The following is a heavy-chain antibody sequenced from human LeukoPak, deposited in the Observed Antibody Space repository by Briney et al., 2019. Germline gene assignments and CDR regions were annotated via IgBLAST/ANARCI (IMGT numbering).Heavy chain of an antibody. J-gene: IGHJ6*03. Sequence: SGGSLRLSCAASGFSFNTYTMHWVRQAPGKGLQYISSISANGGTRYYADSVTGRFIISRDNSKNTLYLHMGSLRTEDMAVYYCAREGYSSSWGLSYYYYYMDVWGKGTTVTVSS. CDR3: AREGYSSSWGLSYYYYYMDV. CDR1: GFSFNTYT. V-gene: IGHV3-64*02. CDR2: ISANGGTR. D-gene: IGHD6-13*01.